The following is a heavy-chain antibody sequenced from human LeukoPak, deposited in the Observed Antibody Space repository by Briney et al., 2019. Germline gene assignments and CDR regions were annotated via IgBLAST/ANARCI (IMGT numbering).Heavy chain of an antibody. CDR3: AAGIQRHKPYDY. CDR2: IIPIFSTA. J-gene: IGHJ4*02. D-gene: IGHD5-18*01. CDR1: GGTFSSYA. Sequence: ASVKVSCKASGGTFSSYAISWVRQAPGQGLEWMGGIIPIFSTANYAQKFQGRVTMTEDTSTDTAYMELSSLRSEDTAVYYCAAGIQRHKPYDYWGQGTLVTVSS. V-gene: IGHV1-69*06.